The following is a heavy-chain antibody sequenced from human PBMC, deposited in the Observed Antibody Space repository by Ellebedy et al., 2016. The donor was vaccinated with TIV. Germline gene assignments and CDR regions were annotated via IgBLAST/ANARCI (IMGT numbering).Heavy chain of an antibody. CDR2: INPSGGTT. CDR3: TTVRQWVVGFEY. D-gene: IGHD6-19*01. CDR1: GYTFTSYY. Sequence: AASVKVSCKTSGYTFTSYYIHWVRQAPGQGLEWMGVINPSGGTTNYAQKFQGRVTMTRDTSTSTVYMELSSLRSEDTAVYYCTTVRQWVVGFEYWGLGTLVTVSS. J-gene: IGHJ4*02. V-gene: IGHV1-46*01.